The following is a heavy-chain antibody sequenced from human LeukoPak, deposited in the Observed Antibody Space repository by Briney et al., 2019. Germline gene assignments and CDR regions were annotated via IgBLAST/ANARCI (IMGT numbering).Heavy chain of an antibody. D-gene: IGHD3-10*02. CDR2: ISSSSSYI. CDR1: GFTFSSYS. V-gene: IGHV3-21*01. CDR3: AREGGITMIRDDAFDI. J-gene: IGHJ3*02. Sequence: GGSLRLSCAASGFTFSSYSMNWVRQAPGKGLERVSSISSSSSYIYYADSVKGRFTISRDNAKNSLYLQMNSLRAEDTAVYYCAREGGITMIRDDAFDIWGQGTMVTVSS.